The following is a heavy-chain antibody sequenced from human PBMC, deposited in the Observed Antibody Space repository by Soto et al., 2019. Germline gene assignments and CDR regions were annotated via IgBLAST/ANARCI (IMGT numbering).Heavy chain of an antibody. D-gene: IGHD3-22*01. CDR2: FDPEDGET. J-gene: IGHJ4*02. CDR1: GYTLFELS. CDR3: VTETPGEYYYDSNGLEEN. V-gene: IGHV1-24*01. Sequence: QVHLVQSGAEVKKPGASVKVSCKVSGYTLFELSMHWVRQAPGKGLEWMGGFDPEDGETTYAQKFQGRVTMTEDTSTDTAYMELSSLRSEDTAVYYCVTETPGEYYYDSNGLEENWGQGTLVTVSS.